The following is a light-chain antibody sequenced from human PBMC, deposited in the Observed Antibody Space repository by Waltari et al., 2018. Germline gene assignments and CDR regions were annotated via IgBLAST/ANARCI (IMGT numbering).Light chain of an antibody. CDR2: GAS. CDR3: QQYNNWPRGT. V-gene: IGKV3-15*01. J-gene: IGKJ5*01. Sequence: EIVMTQSPATLSVSPGERATISCRASQSVRSNLAWYQQKPGPAPRLLIYGASTRATGIPARFSGSGSGTEFTLTISSLQSEDFAVYYCQQYNNWPRGTFGQGTRLEIK. CDR1: QSVRSN.